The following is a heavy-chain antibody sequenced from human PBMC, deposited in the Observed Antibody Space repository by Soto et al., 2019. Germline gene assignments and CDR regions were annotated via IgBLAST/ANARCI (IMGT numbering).Heavy chain of an antibody. CDR2: VAWDGGST. CDR1: GFIFDDYP. V-gene: IGHV3-43*01. CDR3: AKDNRAKWLEVWGESFDI. Sequence: ELQVVESGGGVVQPGGSLRLSCTASGFIFDDYPMHWVRQAPGKGLEWLGLVAWDGGSTSLGDSAKGRFTISRDNGKNPLYLEMNSLRFEDTALYCAKDNRAKWLEVWGESFDIWGQGTMVTVSS. D-gene: IGHD3-16*01. J-gene: IGHJ3*02.